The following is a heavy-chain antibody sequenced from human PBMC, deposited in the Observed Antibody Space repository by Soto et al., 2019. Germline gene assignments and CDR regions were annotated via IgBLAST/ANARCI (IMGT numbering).Heavy chain of an antibody. D-gene: IGHD2-21*02. CDR2: ISGSNNNI. V-gene: IGHV3-48*03. J-gene: IGHJ4*02. Sequence: EVQLLETGGGSVHVGGSLRLSCAVSGFNLRNYEMNWVRQVPGKGLEWISKISGSNNNIYYADSVPGRFTISRDNANNVLFLQMNSLRAEDTATYHWATAELCGADCYFFKHWGQGTLVTVSS. CDR3: ATAELCGADCYFFKH. CDR1: GFNLRNYE.